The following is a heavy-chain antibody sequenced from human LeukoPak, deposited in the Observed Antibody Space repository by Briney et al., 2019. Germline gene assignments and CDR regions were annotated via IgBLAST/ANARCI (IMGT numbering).Heavy chain of an antibody. CDR1: GESFSGYY. V-gene: IGHV4-34*01. CDR2: INHSGST. J-gene: IGHJ5*02. CDR3: ARGAPRITMVRGAPKRGFDP. D-gene: IGHD3-10*01. Sequence: PSETLSLTCAVYGESFSGYYWSWIRQPPGKGLEWIGEINHSGSTNYNPSLKSRVTISVDTSKNQFSLKLSSVTAADTAVYYCARGAPRITMVRGAPKRGFDPWGQGTLVTVSS.